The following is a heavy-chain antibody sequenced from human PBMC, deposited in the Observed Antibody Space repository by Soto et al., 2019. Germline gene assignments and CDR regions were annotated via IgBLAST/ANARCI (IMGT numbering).Heavy chain of an antibody. CDR1: GFTFTSSA. Sequence: SVKVSCTASGFTFTSSAVQWVLQARGQRLEWIGWIVVGSGNTNYAQKFQERVTITRDMSTSTAYMELSSLRSEDTAVYYCAAEPTGDSSGLLFDDWGQGTLVTVAS. CDR3: AAEPTGDSSGLLFDD. CDR2: IVVGSGNT. V-gene: IGHV1-58*01. D-gene: IGHD6-19*01. J-gene: IGHJ4*02.